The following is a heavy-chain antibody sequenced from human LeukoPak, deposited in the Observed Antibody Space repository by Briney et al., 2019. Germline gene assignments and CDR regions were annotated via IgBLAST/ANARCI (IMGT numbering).Heavy chain of an antibody. V-gene: IGHV4-59*01. CDR3: ARTICGGDCYSLYYFDY. D-gene: IGHD2-21*02. CDR1: GGPISSYY. CDR2: IYYSGST. Sequence: SETLSLTCTVSGGPISSYYWSWIRQPPGKGLEWIGYIYYSGSTNYNPSLKSRVTISVDTSKNQFSLKLSSVTAADTAVYYCARTICGGDCYSLYYFDYWGQGTLVTVSS. J-gene: IGHJ4*02.